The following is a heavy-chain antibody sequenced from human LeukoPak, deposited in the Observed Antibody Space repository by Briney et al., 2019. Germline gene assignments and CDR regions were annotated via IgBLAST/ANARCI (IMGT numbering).Heavy chain of an antibody. CDR1: AFTFSNYA. J-gene: IGHJ3*02. V-gene: IGHV3-23*01. Sequence: GGSLRLSCAASAFTFSNYAMSWVRQAPGKGLEWVSGISGSGGSASYADSVRGRFTISRDNAKDTLYVQMNSLRAEDTAIYYCAKLRIAYGGLIRDAFDIWGQGTMVSVSS. CDR2: ISGSGGSA. CDR3: AKLRIAYGGLIRDAFDI. D-gene: IGHD3-16*01.